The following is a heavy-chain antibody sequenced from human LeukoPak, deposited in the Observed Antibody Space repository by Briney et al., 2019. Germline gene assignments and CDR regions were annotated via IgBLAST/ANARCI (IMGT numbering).Heavy chain of an antibody. CDR3: ARYSSSWYYFDY. J-gene: IGHJ4*02. V-gene: IGHV4-39*01. CDR2: VYYGGTT. D-gene: IGHD6-13*01. Sequence: SETLSLICTVSGGSISSNTYYWGWIRQPPGKGLEWIGNVYYGGTTYYNPSLKSRVTISVDTSKNQFSLKLTSVTAADTAVYYCARYSSSWYYFDYWGQGTLVTVSS. CDR1: GGSISSNTYY.